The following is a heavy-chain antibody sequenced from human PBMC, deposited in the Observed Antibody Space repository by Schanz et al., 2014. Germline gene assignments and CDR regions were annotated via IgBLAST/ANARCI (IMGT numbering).Heavy chain of an antibody. D-gene: IGHD6-6*01. J-gene: IGHJ6*02. Sequence: VQLVESGGGLVKPGGSLRLSCAASGFIFNDYYMNWIRQAPGKGLEWISYISSGSSTIHYADSVKGRFTISRDNAKNSLFLQMNSLRAEDTAIYYCATSYSSSSYFYVMDVWGQGTTVTVSS. CDR2: ISSGSSTI. V-gene: IGHV3-11*01. CDR1: GFIFNDYY. CDR3: ATSYSSSSYFYVMDV.